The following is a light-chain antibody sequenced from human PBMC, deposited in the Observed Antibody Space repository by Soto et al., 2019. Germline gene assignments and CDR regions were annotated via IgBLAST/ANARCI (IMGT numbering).Light chain of an antibody. V-gene: IGLV2-8*01. CDR3: TSHAGTINFPYI. CDR1: SSDVGAYNY. Sequence: QSALTQPPSASGSPGQSVTISCTGTSSDVGAYNYVSWYQQHPGKAPKLLVYEVNKRPSGVPDRFSGSKSGNTASLTVSGLQAEDEADYYCTSHAGTINFPYIFGTGTKLTVL. CDR2: EVN. J-gene: IGLJ1*01.